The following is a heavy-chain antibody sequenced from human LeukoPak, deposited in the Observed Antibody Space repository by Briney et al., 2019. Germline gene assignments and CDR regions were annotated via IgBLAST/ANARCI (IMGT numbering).Heavy chain of an antibody. J-gene: IGHJ5*02. CDR1: GVTFSSYA. CDR2: IIPIFGTA. Sequence: SVKVSCKASGVTFSSYAISWVRQAPGQGLEWMGGIIPIFGTANYAQKFQGRVTITTDESTSTAYMELSSLRSEDTAVYYCAKENPHYDSSGYFYLWGQGTLVTVSS. V-gene: IGHV1-69*05. D-gene: IGHD3-22*01. CDR3: AKENPHYDSSGYFYL.